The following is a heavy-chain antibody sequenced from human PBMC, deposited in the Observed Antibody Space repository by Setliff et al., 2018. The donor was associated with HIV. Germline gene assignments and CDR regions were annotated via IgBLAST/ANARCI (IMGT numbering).Heavy chain of an antibody. CDR3: ATHTGNFHLHAFDI. J-gene: IGHJ3*02. CDR1: GYDFTRYW. D-gene: IGHD1-26*01. Sequence: PGESLKISCRASGYDFTRYWIGWVRQMPGKGLEWMGIIYPGDFDTRYGPSFQGQVTISADKSISTASLQWNSLRASDTAMYYCATHTGNFHLHAFDIWGQGTTVTVSS. CDR2: IYPGDFDT. V-gene: IGHV5-51*01.